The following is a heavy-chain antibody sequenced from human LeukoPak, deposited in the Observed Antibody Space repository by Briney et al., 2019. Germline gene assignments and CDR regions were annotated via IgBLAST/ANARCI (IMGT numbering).Heavy chain of an antibody. J-gene: IGHJ4*02. Sequence: PGGSLRLSCAASGGSFDDYGLTWVRQAPGKGLEWVSGINWNGDSTDYADSVKGRFTISRDNAKNSLYLQMNSLRAEDTALYYCARDLRVVITGSFDSWGQGTLVTVSS. V-gene: IGHV3-20*04. CDR2: INWNGDST. CDR3: ARDLRVVITGSFDS. D-gene: IGHD3-22*01. CDR1: GGSFDDYG.